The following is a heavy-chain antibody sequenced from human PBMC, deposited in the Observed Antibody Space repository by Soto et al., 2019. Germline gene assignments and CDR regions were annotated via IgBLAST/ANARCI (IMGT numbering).Heavy chain of an antibody. Sequence: SETLSLTCAVSGGSISSSNWWSWVRQPPGKGLEWIGEIYHSGSTNYTPSLKSRVTISVDKSKNQFSLKLSSVTAADTAVYYCARGVLRYFDWLPEFDYWGQGTLVTVSS. CDR1: GGSISSSNW. D-gene: IGHD3-9*01. CDR3: ARGVLRYFDWLPEFDY. V-gene: IGHV4-4*02. CDR2: IYHSGST. J-gene: IGHJ4*02.